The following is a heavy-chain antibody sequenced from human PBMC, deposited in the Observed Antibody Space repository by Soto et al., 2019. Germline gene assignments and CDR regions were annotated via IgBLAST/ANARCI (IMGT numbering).Heavy chain of an antibody. CDR1: GGYISSYY. V-gene: IGHV4-59*01. CDR2: IYYSGST. J-gene: IGHJ4*02. D-gene: IGHD1-26*01. Sequence: SETLSLTCTVSGGYISSYYWSWIRQPPGKGLEWIGYIYYSGSTNYNPSLKSRVTISVDTSKNQFSLKLSSVTAADTAVYYCAREGLLGMGVYYFDYWGQGTLVTVSS. CDR3: AREGLLGMGVYYFDY.